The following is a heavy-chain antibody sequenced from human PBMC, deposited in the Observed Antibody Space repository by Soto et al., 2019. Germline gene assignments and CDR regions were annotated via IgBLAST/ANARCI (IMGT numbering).Heavy chain of an antibody. CDR1: GFTFRAHY. D-gene: IGHD3-22*01. J-gene: IGHJ4*02. V-gene: IGHV3-72*01. Sequence: SLRLSGAASGFTFRAHYMDWVRQAPGKGLEWVGRSRNKANSYTTEYAASVKGRFTISRDDSKNSLYLQMNSLKTEDTAVYYCALGSRGYWGQGTLVIVSS. CDR2: SRNKANSYTT. CDR3: ALGSRGY.